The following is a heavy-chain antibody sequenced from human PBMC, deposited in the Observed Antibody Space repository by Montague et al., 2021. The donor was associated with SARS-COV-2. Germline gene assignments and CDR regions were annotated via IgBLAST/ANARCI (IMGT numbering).Heavy chain of an antibody. Sequence: SETLSLTCTVSAGSISRYYWSWIRQPAGKGLEWVGRIYTTGSTXXXPSXKSRVNMSVDTSMNQIHLKLRSVTAADTAVYYCAKHYYDNSGLDYWGQGTLATVTS. CDR3: AKHYYDNSGLDY. D-gene: IGHD3-22*01. CDR2: IYTTGST. CDR1: AGSISRYY. V-gene: IGHV4-4*07. J-gene: IGHJ4*02.